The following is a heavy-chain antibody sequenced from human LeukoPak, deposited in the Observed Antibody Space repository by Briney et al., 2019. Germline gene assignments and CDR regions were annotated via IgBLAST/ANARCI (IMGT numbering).Heavy chain of an antibody. D-gene: IGHD6-19*01. CDR2: ISSSGSTI. J-gene: IGHJ5*02. V-gene: IGHV3-48*03. CDR1: GFTFSSYE. CDR3: VREGGSDWYSGWFDP. Sequence: PGGSLRLSCAASGFTFSSYEMNWVRQAPGKGLEWVSYISSSGSTIYYADSVKGRFTISRDNAKNSLYLQMNSLRAEDTAVYYCVREGGSDWYSGWFDPWGQGTLVTVSS.